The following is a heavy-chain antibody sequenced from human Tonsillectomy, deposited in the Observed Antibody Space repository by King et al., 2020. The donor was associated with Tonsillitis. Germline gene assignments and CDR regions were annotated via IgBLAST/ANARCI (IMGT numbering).Heavy chain of an antibody. J-gene: IGHJ5*02. V-gene: IGHV4-31*11. CDR1: GASISGGAYY. CDR3: VRYEGGVFDP. CDR2: IYDDENA. D-gene: IGHD2-15*01. Sequence: QLQESGPGLVKPSQTLSLTCAVSGASISGGAYYWSWIRQHPGKGLEWIGYIYDDENAYYNPSLKSRLIILVDTAKNQFSLKLTSVTAAETAGYFCVRYEGGVFDPWGQGTLVTVSS.